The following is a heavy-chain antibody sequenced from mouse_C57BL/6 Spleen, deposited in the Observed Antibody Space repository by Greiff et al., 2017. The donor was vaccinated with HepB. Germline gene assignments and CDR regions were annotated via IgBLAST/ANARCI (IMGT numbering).Heavy chain of an antibody. CDR2: IDPSDSET. V-gene: IGHV1-52*01. CDR3: ARWTAQATHYYAIDY. Sequence: VKLMESGAELVRPGSSVKLSCKASGYTFTSYWMHWVKQRPIQGLEWIGNIDPSDSETHYNQKFKDKATLTVDKSSSTAYMQLSSLTSEDSAVYYCARWTAQATHYYAIDYWGQGTSVTVSS. CDR1: GYTFTSYW. D-gene: IGHD3-2*02. J-gene: IGHJ4*01.